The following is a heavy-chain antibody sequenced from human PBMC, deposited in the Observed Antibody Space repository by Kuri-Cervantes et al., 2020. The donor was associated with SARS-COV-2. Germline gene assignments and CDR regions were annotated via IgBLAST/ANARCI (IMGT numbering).Heavy chain of an antibody. Sequence: GGSLRLSCAASGFTFSNAWMSWDRQAPGKGLEWVGRIKSKTDGGTTDYAAPAKGRFTISRDDSKNTLYLQMNSLKTEDTAVYYCTTHYDLWSDTPAYWGQGTLVTVSS. D-gene: IGHD3-3*01. CDR3: TTHYDLWSDTPAY. CDR2: IKSKTDGGTT. CDR1: GFTFSNAW. V-gene: IGHV3-15*01. J-gene: IGHJ4*02.